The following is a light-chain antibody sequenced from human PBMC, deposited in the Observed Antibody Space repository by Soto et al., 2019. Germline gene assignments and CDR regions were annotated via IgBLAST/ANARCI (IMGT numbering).Light chain of an antibody. Sequence: IQLTQSPSSLSASAGDRVTITCRASQGISSYLAWYQQKPGKAPKVLMHSASTLQSGVPSRFSGSGSGTEFTLTISSLPPEDFATYYCQQLHSYPRTFGPGTKVDIK. J-gene: IGKJ3*01. V-gene: IGKV1-9*01. CDR1: QGISSY. CDR3: QQLHSYPRT. CDR2: SAS.